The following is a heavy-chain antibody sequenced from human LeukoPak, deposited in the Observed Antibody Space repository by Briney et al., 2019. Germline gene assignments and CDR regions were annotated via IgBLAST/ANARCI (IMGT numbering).Heavy chain of an antibody. D-gene: IGHD6-19*01. V-gene: IGHV3-30*02. J-gene: IGHJ4*02. CDR2: IRYDGSNK. CDR1: GFTFSSYA. Sequence: PGGSLRLSCAASGFTFSSYAMSWVRQAPGKGLEWVAFIRYDGSNKYYADSVKGRFTISRDNSKNTLYLQMNSLRAEDTAVYYCAKVYSSGWRYFDYWGQGTLVTVSS. CDR3: AKVYSSGWRYFDY.